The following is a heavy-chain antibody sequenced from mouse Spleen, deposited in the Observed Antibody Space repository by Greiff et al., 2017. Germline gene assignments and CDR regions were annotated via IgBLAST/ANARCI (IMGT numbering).Heavy chain of an antibody. D-gene: IGHD1-1*01. CDR3: TRTTMVATRNYFDY. V-gene: IGHV14-1*01. CDR2: IDPEDGDT. CDR1: GFNIKDYY. J-gene: IGHJ2*01. Sequence: DVKLVESGAELVRPGASVKLSCTASGFNIKDYYMHWVKQRPEQGLEWIGRIDPEDGDTEYAPKFQGKATMTADTSSNTAYLQLSSLTSEDTAVYYCTRTTMVATRNYFDYWGQGTTLTVSS.